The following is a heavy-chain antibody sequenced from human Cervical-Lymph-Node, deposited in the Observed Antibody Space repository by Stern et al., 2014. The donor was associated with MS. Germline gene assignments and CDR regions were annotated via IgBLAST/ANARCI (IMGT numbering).Heavy chain of an antibody. Sequence: VQLVESGGGVVQPGRSLRLSCAASGFTFSSYGMHWVRQAPGKGLEWVGVIWPDGSIKQYADSVMGRFTISKDNDRSTLHLQMNSLRAEDTAVYYCARGGLWGAYAPMDVWGQGTTVTVSS. CDR2: IWPDGSIK. V-gene: IGHV3-33*08. CDR1: GFTFSSYG. J-gene: IGHJ6*02. D-gene: IGHD3-16*01. CDR3: ARGGLWGAYAPMDV.